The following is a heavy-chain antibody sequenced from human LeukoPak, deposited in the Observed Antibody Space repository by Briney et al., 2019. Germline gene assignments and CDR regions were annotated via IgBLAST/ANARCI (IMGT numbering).Heavy chain of an antibody. CDR1: GGSISSYY. Sequence: PSETLSLTCTVSGGSISSYYWSWIRQPPGKGLEWIGYIYYSGSTNYNPSLKSRVTISVDTSKNQFSLKLSSVTAADTAVYYCARVIPAAILGDLFDYWGQGTLVTVSS. CDR2: IYYSGST. J-gene: IGHJ4*02. CDR3: ARVIPAAILGDLFDY. V-gene: IGHV4-59*01. D-gene: IGHD2-2*02.